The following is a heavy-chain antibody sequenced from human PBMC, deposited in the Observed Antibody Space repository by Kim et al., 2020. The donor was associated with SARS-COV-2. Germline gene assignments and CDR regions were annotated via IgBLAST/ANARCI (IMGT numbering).Heavy chain of an antibody. CDR3: AKGEYYSDSRGYEL. Sequence: GGSLRLSCAASGFTFSTYAMSWVRQAPGKGREWVSALSGSAGSTYYADSVQGSFTISRDKSKHTMYLQMNSLRAEDTAVYYCAKGEYYSDSRGYELWGQG. CDR1: GFTFSTYA. D-gene: IGHD3-22*01. J-gene: IGHJ1*01. V-gene: IGHV3-23*01. CDR2: LSGSAGST.